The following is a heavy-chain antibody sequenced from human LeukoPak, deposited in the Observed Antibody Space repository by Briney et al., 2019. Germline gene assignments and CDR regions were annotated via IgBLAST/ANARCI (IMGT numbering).Heavy chain of an antibody. J-gene: IGHJ4*02. D-gene: IGHD3-10*01. CDR2: VKDDGSET. V-gene: IGHV3-7*04. CDR1: GFTFSTSW. CDR3: ARDEGS. Sequence: GGSLRLSCAASGFTFSTSWMNWVRQAPGKGLEWVANVKDDGSETNYVDSVKGRFTISRDNAENSIYLQMNGLRVEDTAVYYCARDEGSWGQGTLVTVSS.